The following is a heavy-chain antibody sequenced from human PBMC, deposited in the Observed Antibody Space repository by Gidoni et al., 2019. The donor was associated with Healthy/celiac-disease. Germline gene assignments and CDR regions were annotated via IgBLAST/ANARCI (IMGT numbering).Heavy chain of an antibody. D-gene: IGHD1-1*01. CDR3: ARDGYNLGVDY. J-gene: IGHJ4*02. Sequence: QVQLVQAGAEVKKPGASVQVACKASGGTVSSYAISWVRQAPGQGLEWLGGIIPIFGTANYAQQFQGRVTITADKSTSTAYMELSSLRSEDTAVYYCARDGYNLGVDYWGQGTLVTVSS. CDR2: IIPIFGTA. CDR1: GGTVSSYA. V-gene: IGHV1-69*06.